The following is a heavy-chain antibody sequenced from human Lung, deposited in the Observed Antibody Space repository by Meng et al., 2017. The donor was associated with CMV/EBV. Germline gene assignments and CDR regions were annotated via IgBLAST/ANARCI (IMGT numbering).Heavy chain of an antibody. J-gene: IGHJ4*02. Sequence: GESLKISCAASGFTVSGNYMSWVRQAPGRGLEWVSIIYYSGGTDYAESVKGRFTMSRDSSKNTVYLQMNSLGVEDTAVYYCARDFGYWGQGTLVTVSS. CDR3: ARDFGY. CDR1: GFTVSGNY. V-gene: IGHV3-53*01. CDR2: IYYSGGT.